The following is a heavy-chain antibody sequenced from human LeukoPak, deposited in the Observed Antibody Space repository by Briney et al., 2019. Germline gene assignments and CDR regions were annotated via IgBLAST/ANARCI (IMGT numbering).Heavy chain of an antibody. D-gene: IGHD3-10*01. J-gene: IGHJ6*02. CDR1: GYTFTSYG. CDR2: ISAYNGNT. CDR3: ASNSLYYYGSGSYSEPEPAIPYYYYGMDV. Sequence: ASVKVSCKASGYTFTSYGISWVRQAPGQGLEWMGWISAYNGNTNYAQKLQGRVTMTTDTSTSTAYMELRSLRSDDTAAYYCASNSLYYYGSGSYSEPEPAIPYYYYGMDVWGQGTTVTVSS. V-gene: IGHV1-18*01.